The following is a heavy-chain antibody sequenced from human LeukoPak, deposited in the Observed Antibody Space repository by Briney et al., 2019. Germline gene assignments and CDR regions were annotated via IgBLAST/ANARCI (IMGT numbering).Heavy chain of an antibody. Sequence: PGGSLRLSCAASGFTFSDYNTNWIRQAPGKGLGWVSYISSSGASVQYADSVKGRFTISRDNAKNSLYLQMNSLRAEDTAVYYCVRERLYDFWSGFYPIDYWGQGTLVTVSS. CDR3: VRERLYDFWSGFYPIDY. CDR1: GFTFSDYN. CDR2: ISSSGASV. J-gene: IGHJ4*02. V-gene: IGHV3-11*04. D-gene: IGHD3-3*01.